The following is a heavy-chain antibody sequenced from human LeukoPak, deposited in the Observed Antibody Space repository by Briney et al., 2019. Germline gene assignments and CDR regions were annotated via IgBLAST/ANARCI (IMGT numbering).Heavy chain of an antibody. CDR3: ARDLDARYYYDSSGYYG. CDR1: GYTFTSYY. J-gene: IGHJ4*02. CDR2: INPNSGGT. V-gene: IGHV1-2*02. D-gene: IGHD3-22*01. Sequence: ASVKVSCKASGYTFTSYYMHWVRQAPGQGLEWMGWINPNSGGTNYAQKFQGRVTMTRDTSISTAYMELSRLRSDDTAVYYCARDLDARYYYDSSGYYGWGQGTLVTVSS.